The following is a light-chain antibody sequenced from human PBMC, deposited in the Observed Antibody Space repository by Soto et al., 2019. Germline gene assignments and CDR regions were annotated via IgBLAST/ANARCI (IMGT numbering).Light chain of an antibody. J-gene: IGKJ2*01. CDR3: LQHNTYPYT. CDR1: QGSRN. Sequence: DIQMTQSPFSLSASVGDRVTITCRASQGSRNLGWFQQKPGEAPKRLIYATSNLECGVPSRFSGSGSGTEFTPTISSLQTEDFATYYCLQHNTYPYTFGQGTKVDI. V-gene: IGKV1-17*01. CDR2: ATS.